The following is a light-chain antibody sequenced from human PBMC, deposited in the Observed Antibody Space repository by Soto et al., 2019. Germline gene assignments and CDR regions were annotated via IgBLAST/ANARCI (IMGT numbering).Light chain of an antibody. CDR3: SSHTSGSTRV. J-gene: IGLJ1*01. CDR2: EVT. Sequence: QSVLTQPASVSGSPGQSIAISCTGTSSEVGGYDYVSWYQQHPDKAPELMIYEVTKRPSGVSNRFSGSKSGNTASLTISGLQPEDEADYYCSSHTSGSTRVFGSGTKVTVL. CDR1: SSEVGGYDY. V-gene: IGLV2-14*01.